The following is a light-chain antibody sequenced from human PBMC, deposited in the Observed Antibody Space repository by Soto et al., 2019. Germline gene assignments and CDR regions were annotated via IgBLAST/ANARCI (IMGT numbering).Light chain of an antibody. J-gene: IGLJ1*01. CDR2: DFT. CDR3: SLYTSRSTPYV. Sequence: QSVLTQPASVSGSPVQSITISCTGTSSDVGGYNYVSWYQQRPVKAPKLMIYDFTNRPSGVSDRFSGSKSGNTAYLTISGLRDEDEANYYGSLYTSRSTPYVFGTGTKVTVL. V-gene: IGLV2-14*01. CDR1: SSDVGGYNY.